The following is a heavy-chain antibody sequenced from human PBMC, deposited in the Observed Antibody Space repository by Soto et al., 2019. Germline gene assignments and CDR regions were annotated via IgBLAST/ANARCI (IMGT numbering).Heavy chain of an antibody. Sequence: RASVKVSCKASGGTFSSYAISWVRQAPGQGLEWMGGIIPIFGTANYAQKFQGRVTVTADESTSTAYMELSSLRSEDTAVYYCASRIAAAGIADYWGQGTLVTVSS. J-gene: IGHJ4*02. CDR1: GGTFSSYA. CDR3: ASRIAAAGIADY. CDR2: IIPIFGTA. D-gene: IGHD6-13*01. V-gene: IGHV1-69*13.